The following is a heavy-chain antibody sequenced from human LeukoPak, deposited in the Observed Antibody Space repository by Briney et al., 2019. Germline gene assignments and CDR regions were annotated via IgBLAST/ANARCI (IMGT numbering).Heavy chain of an antibody. V-gene: IGHV5-51*01. CDR3: ARRVTDSRGYYSAYYFDY. D-gene: IGHD3-22*01. J-gene: IGHJ4*02. CDR1: GYSFTSYW. Sequence: GESLKISCKGSGYSFTSYWIGWVRQMPGKGLEWVGIIYPRDSDTRYSPSFQGQVTISADRSISTAYLQWSSLKASDTAMYCCARRVTDSRGYYSAYYFDYWGQGTLVTVSS. CDR2: IYPRDSDT.